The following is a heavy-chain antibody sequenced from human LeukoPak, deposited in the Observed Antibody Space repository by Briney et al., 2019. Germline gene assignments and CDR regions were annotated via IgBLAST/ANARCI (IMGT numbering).Heavy chain of an antibody. CDR2: INPSGGST. D-gene: IGHD3-22*01. CDR3: ATYRGDYYDSSGYFDAFDI. Sequence: ASVKVSCKASGYTFTSYYMRWVRQAPGQGLEWMGIINPSGGSTSYAQKFQGRVTMTRDTSISTAYMELSRLRSEDTAVYYCATYRGDYYDSSGYFDAFDIWGQGTMVTVSS. CDR1: GYTFTSYY. V-gene: IGHV1-46*01. J-gene: IGHJ3*02.